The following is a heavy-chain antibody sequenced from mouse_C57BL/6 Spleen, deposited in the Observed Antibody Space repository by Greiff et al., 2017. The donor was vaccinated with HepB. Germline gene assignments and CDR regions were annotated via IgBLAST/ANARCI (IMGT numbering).Heavy chain of an antibody. Sequence: QVQLQQSGAELVRPGTSVKVSCKASGYAFTNYLIEWVKQRPGQGLEWIGVINPGSGGTNYNEKFKGKATLTADKSSSTAYMQLSSLTSEDSAVYFCARSSIYYYGSSYGYWGQGTTLTVSS. CDR1: GYAFTNYL. V-gene: IGHV1-54*01. J-gene: IGHJ2*01. CDR3: ARSSIYYYGSSYGY. D-gene: IGHD1-1*01. CDR2: INPGSGGT.